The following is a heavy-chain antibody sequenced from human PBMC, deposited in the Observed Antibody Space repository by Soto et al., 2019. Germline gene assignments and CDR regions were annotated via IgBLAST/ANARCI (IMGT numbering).Heavy chain of an antibody. CDR2: VFNDGSSK. J-gene: IGHJ4*02. Sequence: PGGSLRLSCAASGFTFSAFSMHWVRQAPGKGLEWVAVVFNDGSSKYYGDSVKGRFTISRDNSKNTLYLQMSSLRADDTAIYYCVSDFGDYKFDCWGQGTLVTVSS. D-gene: IGHD4-17*01. CDR1: GFTFSAFS. V-gene: IGHV3-33*01. CDR3: VSDFGDYKFDC.